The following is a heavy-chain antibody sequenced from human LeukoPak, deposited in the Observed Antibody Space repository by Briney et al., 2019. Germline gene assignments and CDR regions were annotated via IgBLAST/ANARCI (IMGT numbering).Heavy chain of an antibody. CDR1: GFMFRSFE. J-gene: IGHJ4*02. D-gene: IGHD6-19*01. CDR2: ISSGAITM. CDR3: ALLAVASDFDY. Sequence: GGSLRLSCAASGFMFRSFEMYWVRQAPGKGLEWIAYISSGAITMYYADSVKGRFTISRDDAKNSLFLQMNSLRAEDTAAYYCALLAVASDFDYWGQGALVTVSS. V-gene: IGHV3-48*03.